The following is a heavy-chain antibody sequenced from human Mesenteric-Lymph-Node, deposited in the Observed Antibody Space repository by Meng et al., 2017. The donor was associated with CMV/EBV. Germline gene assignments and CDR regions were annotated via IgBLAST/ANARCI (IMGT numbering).Heavy chain of an antibody. V-gene: IGHV4-59*03. Sequence: SETLSLTCSVSGGSITSYYWSWIRQTPGKGLEWIGYMYYSGRTDYNPSLKSRVTISVDTPKNQFSLKLASVTAAATAVYFCVASQEGIGGRGPWGQGTLVTVSS. CDR3: VASQEGIGGRGP. D-gene: IGHD6-25*01. J-gene: IGHJ5*02. CDR1: GGSITSYY. CDR2: MYYSGRT.